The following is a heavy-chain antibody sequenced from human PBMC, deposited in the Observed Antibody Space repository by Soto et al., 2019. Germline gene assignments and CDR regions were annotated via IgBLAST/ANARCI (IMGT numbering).Heavy chain of an antibody. Sequence: QLHLVQSGAVVKKPGASVTVSCSASGYPVTAYYMHWVRQAPGRGLEWMGGINPATGAAKYTQTFQGRVTMARDTSTSTVFMELSGLTSGGTAVFYLARGGGVGVAGSAAFDMWGQGTLVTVSS. CDR1: GYPVTAYY. D-gene: IGHD3-3*01. CDR2: INPATGAA. J-gene: IGHJ3*02. CDR3: ARGGGVGVAGSAAFDM. V-gene: IGHV1-2*02.